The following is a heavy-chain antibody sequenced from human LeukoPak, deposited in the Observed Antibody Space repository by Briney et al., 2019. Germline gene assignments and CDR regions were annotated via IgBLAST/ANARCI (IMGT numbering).Heavy chain of an antibody. CDR2: ISSSSSYI. D-gene: IGHD1-26*01. CDR1: GITVSSNS. Sequence: PGGSLRLSCAASGITVSSNSMSWVRQAPGKGLEWVSSISSSSSYIYYADSVKGRFTISRDNAKSSLYLQMNSLRAEDTAVYYCARCPEVLLYYYYYYYMDVWGKGTTVTVSS. J-gene: IGHJ6*03. CDR3: ARCPEVLLYYYYYYYMDV. V-gene: IGHV3-21*01.